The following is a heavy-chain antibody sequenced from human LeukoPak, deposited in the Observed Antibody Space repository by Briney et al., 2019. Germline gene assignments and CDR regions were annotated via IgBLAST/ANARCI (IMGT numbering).Heavy chain of an antibody. D-gene: IGHD5-12*01. J-gene: IGHJ5*02. CDR1: GDSLSTYY. CDR3: ARCSGNGYDYSWLDP. Sequence: PSETLSLTCTVSGDSLSTYYWSWIRQPAGKGLEWIGRIYRSGSTNYNPSLKSRVTMSADTSKNQFSLKLSSVTAADTAVYYCARCSGNGYDYSWLDPWGQGTLVTVSS. V-gene: IGHV4-4*07. CDR2: IYRSGST.